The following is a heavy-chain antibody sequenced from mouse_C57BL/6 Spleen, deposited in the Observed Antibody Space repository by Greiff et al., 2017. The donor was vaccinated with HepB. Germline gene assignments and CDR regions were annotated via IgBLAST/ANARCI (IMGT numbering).Heavy chain of an antibody. J-gene: IGHJ1*03. V-gene: IGHV1-52*01. D-gene: IGHD1-1*01. Sequence: VQLQQPGAELVRPGSSVKLSCKASGYTFTSYWMHWVKQRPIQGLEWIGNIDPSDSETHYNQKFKDKATLTVDKSSSTAYMQLSSLTSEDSAVYYCATHYGSSGNFDVWGTGTTVTVSS. CDR3: ATHYGSSGNFDV. CDR1: GYTFTSYW. CDR2: IDPSDSET.